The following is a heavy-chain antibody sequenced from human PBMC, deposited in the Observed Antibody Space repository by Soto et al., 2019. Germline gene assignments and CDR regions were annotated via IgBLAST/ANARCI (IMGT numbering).Heavy chain of an antibody. CDR2: TIPTFGAG. J-gene: IGHJ4*02. V-gene: IGHV1-69*06. D-gene: IGHD5-12*01. CDR1: GGTFSSNP. CDR3: ARRQTSGYNRYFDC. Sequence: SVKVSCKASGGTFSSNPISWMRQAPGQGLEWMGGTIPTFGAGSYAQRFQGRLTITADKSTNTDYMELSSLRPEDTAVYSCARRQTSGYNRYFDCWGQGTLVTVSS.